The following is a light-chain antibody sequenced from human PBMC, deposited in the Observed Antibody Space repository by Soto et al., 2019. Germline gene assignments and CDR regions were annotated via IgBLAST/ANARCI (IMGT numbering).Light chain of an antibody. J-gene: IGLJ2*01. CDR2: GNS. V-gene: IGLV1-40*01. CDR3: QYDDRGPGGSVV. Sequence: QSVLTQPPSVSGAPGQRVTISCTGSSSNIGAGYDVHWYQQLPGTAPKLLNYGNSNRPSGVPDRFSGSKSGTSASLAITGLTAADEGDKYCQYDDRGPGGSVVFGAGTKVTVL. CDR1: SSNIGAGYD.